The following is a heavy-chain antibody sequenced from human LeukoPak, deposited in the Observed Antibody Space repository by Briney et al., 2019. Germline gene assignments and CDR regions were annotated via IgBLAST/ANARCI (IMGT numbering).Heavy chain of an antibody. CDR3: ARQPQRGYSYGFGDY. D-gene: IGHD5-18*01. CDR2: IYYGDYT. CDR1: GDSISSSNCY. J-gene: IGHJ4*02. Sequence: SETLSLTCTVSGDSISSSNCYWGWIRQPPGKGLEWIGSIYYGDYTYYDPSLKTRVTISVDTSKNQFSLKLSSVTAADTAVYYCARQPQRGYSYGFGDYWGQGTLVTVSS. V-gene: IGHV4-39*01.